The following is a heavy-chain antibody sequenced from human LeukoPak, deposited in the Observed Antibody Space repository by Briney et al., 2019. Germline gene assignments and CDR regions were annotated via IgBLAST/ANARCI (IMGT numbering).Heavy chain of an antibody. CDR3: ASYNWNDRWFDP. Sequence: SETLSLTCTVSGGSVSSGSYYWSWIRQPPGKGLEWIGYIYYSGSTSYNPSLKSRVTISVDTSKNQFSLKLSSVTAADTAVYYCASYNWNDRWFDPWGQGTLVTVSS. D-gene: IGHD1-1*01. J-gene: IGHJ5*02. CDR2: IYYSGST. CDR1: GGSVSSGSYY. V-gene: IGHV4-61*01.